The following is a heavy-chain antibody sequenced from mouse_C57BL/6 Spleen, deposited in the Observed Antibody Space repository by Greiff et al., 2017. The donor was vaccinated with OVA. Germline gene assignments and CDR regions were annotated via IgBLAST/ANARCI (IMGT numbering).Heavy chain of an antibody. V-gene: IGHV1-69*01. CDR3: ARGGTTVASFDY. Sequence: QVQLQQPGAELVMPGASVKLSCKASGYTFTSYWMHWVKQRPGQGLEWIGEIDPSDSYTNYNQKFKGKSTLTVDKSSSTAYMQLSSLTSEDSAVYYCARGGTTVASFDYWGQGTTLTVSS. CDR1: GYTFTSYW. D-gene: IGHD1-1*01. CDR2: IDPSDSYT. J-gene: IGHJ2*01.